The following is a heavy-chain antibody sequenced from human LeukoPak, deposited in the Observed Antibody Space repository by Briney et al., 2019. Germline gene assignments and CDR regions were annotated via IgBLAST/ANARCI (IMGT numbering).Heavy chain of an antibody. D-gene: IGHD6-19*01. CDR1: GFTFDDHA. V-gene: IGHV3-43*02. CDR3: AKSLGSGWGYFDY. CDR2: ISGDGDNV. J-gene: IGHJ4*02. Sequence: GGSLRLSCAASGFTFDDHAMHWVRQAPGKGLEWVSLISGDGDNVYHADSVKGRFTISRDSSKNSLYLQMNRLRTEDTALYYCAKSLGSGWGYFDYWGQGTLVTASS.